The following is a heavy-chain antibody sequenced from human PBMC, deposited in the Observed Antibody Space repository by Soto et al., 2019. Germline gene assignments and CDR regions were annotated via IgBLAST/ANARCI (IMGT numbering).Heavy chain of an antibody. CDR2: IYYSGST. V-gene: IGHV4-39*07. Sequence: SETLSLTCTVSGGSISSSSYYWGWIRQPPGKGLEWIGNIYYSGSTYYNPSLKSRVTISVDTSKNQFSLKLSSVTAADTAVYYCARVCSSTSCYLYAFDIWGQGTMVTVSS. CDR3: ARVCSSTSCYLYAFDI. J-gene: IGHJ3*02. D-gene: IGHD2-2*01. CDR1: GGSISSSSYY.